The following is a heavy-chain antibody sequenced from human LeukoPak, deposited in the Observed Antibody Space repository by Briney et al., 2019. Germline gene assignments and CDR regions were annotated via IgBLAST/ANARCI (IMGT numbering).Heavy chain of an antibody. V-gene: IGHV4-34*01. D-gene: IGHD3-9*01. CDR2: INHSGST. CDR3: ARVGVRYDILTGYCNGYYFDY. CDR1: GGSFSGYY. Sequence: SETLSLTCAVYGGSFSGYYWSWIRQPPGKGLEWIGEINHSGSTNYNPSLKSRVTISVDTSKNQFSLKLSSVTAADTAVYYCARVGVRYDILTGYCNGYYFDYWGQGTLVTVSS. J-gene: IGHJ4*02.